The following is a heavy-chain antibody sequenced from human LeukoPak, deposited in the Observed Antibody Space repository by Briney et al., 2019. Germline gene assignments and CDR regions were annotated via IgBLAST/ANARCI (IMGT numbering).Heavy chain of an antibody. V-gene: IGHV4-4*07. CDR2: IYTSGST. CDR1: GGSISSYY. Sequence: PSETLSLTCTVSGGSISSYYWSWIRQPAGKGLEWIGRIYTSGSTNYNPSPKSRVTMSVDTSKNQFSLKLSSVTAADTAVYYCARDIVVVPAPISILDYYMDVWGKGTTVTVSS. J-gene: IGHJ6*03. CDR3: ARDIVVVPAPISILDYYMDV. D-gene: IGHD2-2*02.